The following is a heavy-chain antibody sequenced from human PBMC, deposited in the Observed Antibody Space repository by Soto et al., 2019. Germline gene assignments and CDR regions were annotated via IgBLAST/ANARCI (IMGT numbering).Heavy chain of an antibody. D-gene: IGHD6-25*01. J-gene: IGHJ6*02. CDR3: ARQGAALRDYYYGMDV. V-gene: IGHV1-69*12. CDR2: IIPIFGTA. CDR1: GGTFSRYA. Sequence: QVQLLQSGAEVKKPGSSVKVSCKASGGTFSRYAISWVRQAPGQGLEWMGGIIPIFGTANYAQKFQGRVTITADESTSTAYMELSSLRSEDTAVYYCARQGAALRDYYYGMDVWGQGTTVTVSS.